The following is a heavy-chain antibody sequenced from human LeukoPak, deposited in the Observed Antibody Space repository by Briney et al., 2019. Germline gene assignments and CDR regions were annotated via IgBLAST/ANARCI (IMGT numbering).Heavy chain of an antibody. CDR1: GFTFSSYS. J-gene: IGHJ4*02. CDR2: ISSSSSYI. CDR3: ASARGPRSAHDY. Sequence: GGSLRLSCAASGFTFSSYSMNWVRQAPGKGLEWVSSISSSSSYIYYADSVKGRFTISRDNAKNSLYLQMNSLRAEDTAVYYCASARGPRSAHDYWGQGTLVTVSS. V-gene: IGHV3-21*01.